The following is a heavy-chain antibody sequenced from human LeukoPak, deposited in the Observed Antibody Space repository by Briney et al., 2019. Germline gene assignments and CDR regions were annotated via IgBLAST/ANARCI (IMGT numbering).Heavy chain of an antibody. Sequence: PGGSLRLSCAASGFTFNDFAMTWVRQAPGKGLEWVSTIADAGTYYADSVKGRFIISRDNSKNTPYLQLNSLRADDTAMYYCARNLGPFDVRGHGTMVTVSS. J-gene: IGHJ3*01. CDR1: GFTFNDFA. V-gene: IGHV3-23*01. CDR3: ARNLGPFDV. D-gene: IGHD3-16*01. CDR2: IADAGT.